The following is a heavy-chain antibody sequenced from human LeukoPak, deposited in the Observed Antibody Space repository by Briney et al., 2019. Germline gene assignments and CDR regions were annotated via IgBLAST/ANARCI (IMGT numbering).Heavy chain of an antibody. CDR2: IRYDGSNK. J-gene: IGHJ3*02. V-gene: IGHV3-30*02. D-gene: IGHD3-22*01. CDR1: GFTFSSYG. CDR3: AKGEADDSSGADAFDI. Sequence: GGSLRLSCAASGFTFSSYGMHWVRQAPGKGLEWVAFIRYDGSNKYYADSVNGRFTISKDNSKNTLCLQINSLRAEDTAVYYCAKGEADDSSGADAFDIWGQGTMVTVSS.